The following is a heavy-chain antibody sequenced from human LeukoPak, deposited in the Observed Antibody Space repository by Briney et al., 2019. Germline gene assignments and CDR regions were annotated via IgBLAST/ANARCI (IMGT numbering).Heavy chain of an antibody. J-gene: IGHJ4*02. CDR1: GFTVSSNY. D-gene: IGHD3-22*01. CDR3: ARDRLAYDSSGYYSVY. CDR2: IYSGGST. V-gene: IGHV3-66*01. Sequence: GGSLRLSCAASGFTVSSNYMSWVRQAPGKGLEWVSVIYSGGSTYYADSVKGRFTISRDNSKNTLYLQMNSLRAEDTAVYYCARDRLAYDSSGYYSVYWGQGTLVTVSS.